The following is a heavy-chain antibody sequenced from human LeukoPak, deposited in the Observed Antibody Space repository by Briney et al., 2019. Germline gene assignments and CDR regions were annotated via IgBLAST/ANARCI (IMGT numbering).Heavy chain of an antibody. CDR2: ISSSGVDT. D-gene: IGHD5-12*01. Sequence: RGSLRLSCAASGFTFSSYSMNWVRQAPGKGLEWASHISSSGVDTSYADSVKGRFTISRDNSKNSLYLQMNSLRAEDTAVYYCARGRGYSGYDLGYWGQGTLVTVSS. CDR1: GFTFSSYS. J-gene: IGHJ4*02. CDR3: ARGRGYSGYDLGY. V-gene: IGHV3-21*01.